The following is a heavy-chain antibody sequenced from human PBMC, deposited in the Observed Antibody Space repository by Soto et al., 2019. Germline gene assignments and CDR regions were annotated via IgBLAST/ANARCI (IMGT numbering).Heavy chain of an antibody. Sequence: SETLSLTCTVSGGSISSYYWSWIRQPPGKGLEWIGYIYYSGSTNYNPSLKSRVTISVDTSKNQFSLKLSSVTAADTAVYYCARGTGSSWLDYYYYYGMDVWGQGTTVTV. D-gene: IGHD6-13*01. V-gene: IGHV4-59*01. CDR3: ARGTGSSWLDYYYYYGMDV. J-gene: IGHJ6*02. CDR1: GGSISSYY. CDR2: IYYSGST.